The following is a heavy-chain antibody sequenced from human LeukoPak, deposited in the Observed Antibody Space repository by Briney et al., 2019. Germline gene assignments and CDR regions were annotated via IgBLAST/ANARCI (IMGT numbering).Heavy chain of an antibody. CDR3: ARDVGIAAAGTYYYGMDV. V-gene: IGHV3-48*02. J-gene: IGHJ6*02. D-gene: IGHD6-13*01. Sequence: GGSLRLSCAASRFTFSSYSMNWVRQAPGKGLEWVSYISSGSSTISYVDSVKGRFTISRDNAKNSLYLQMNSLRDEDTAVYYCARDVGIAAAGTYYYGMDVWGQGTTVTVSS. CDR1: RFTFSSYS. CDR2: ISSGSSTI.